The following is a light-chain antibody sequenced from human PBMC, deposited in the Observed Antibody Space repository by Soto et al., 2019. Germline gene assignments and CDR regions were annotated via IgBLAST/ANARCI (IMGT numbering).Light chain of an antibody. CDR3: QRYNSYFWT. Sequence: DIQMTQSPSTLSASVGDRVTITCRASQSINSWLAWYQQKPGKAPKLLIYKASSLESGVPSRFSGSGSGTEFTLTISSLQPDDFATYYCQRYNSYFWTFGQGTKVEIK. V-gene: IGKV1-5*03. J-gene: IGKJ1*01. CDR2: KAS. CDR1: QSINSW.